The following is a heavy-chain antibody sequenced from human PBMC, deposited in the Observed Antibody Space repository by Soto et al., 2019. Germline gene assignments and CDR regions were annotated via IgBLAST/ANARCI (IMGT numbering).Heavy chain of an antibody. D-gene: IGHD6-19*01. CDR2: FDPKDGET. Sequence: ASVKVSCKVSGYTLTELSMHWVRQAPGKGLEWMGGFDPKDGETIYAQKFQGRVTMTEDTSTDTAYMELSSLRSDDTAVYYCATASGASSGPENWFDPWGHGTLVTVSS. CDR1: GYTLTELS. V-gene: IGHV1-24*01. J-gene: IGHJ5*02. CDR3: ATASGASSGPENWFDP.